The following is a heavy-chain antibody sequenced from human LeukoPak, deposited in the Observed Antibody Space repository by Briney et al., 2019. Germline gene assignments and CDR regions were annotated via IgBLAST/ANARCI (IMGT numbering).Heavy chain of an antibody. D-gene: IGHD3-16*02. V-gene: IGHV1-24*01. CDR1: GYTLTELS. CDR3: ATAGGYYDYVWGSYRRRVNWFDP. CDR2: FDPEDGET. J-gene: IGHJ5*02. Sequence: GASVKVSCKVSGYTLTELSMHWVRQAPGKGLEWMGGFDPEDGETIYAQKFQGRVTMTEDTSTDTAYMELSSLRSEDTAVYYCATAGGYYDYVWGSYRRRVNWFDPWGQGTLVTVSS.